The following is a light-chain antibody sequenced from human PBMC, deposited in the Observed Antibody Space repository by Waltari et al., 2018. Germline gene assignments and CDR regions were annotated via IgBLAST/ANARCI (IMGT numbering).Light chain of an antibody. J-gene: IGKJ1*01. CDR3: HQYMSYPWT. CDR2: ESA. CDR1: QSIGRW. Sequence: DIQMTQSPSTLPASVGDRVTIPFRASQSIGRWLAWYQQKPGKAPKLLISESAKLQSGVPSRFSGSGSGTDFTLTINGLQPDDFAIYYCHQYMSYPWTFGLGTKVEIK. V-gene: IGKV1-5*03.